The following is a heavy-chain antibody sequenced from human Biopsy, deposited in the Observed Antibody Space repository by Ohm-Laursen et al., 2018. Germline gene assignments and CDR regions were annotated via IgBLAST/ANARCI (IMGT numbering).Heavy chain of an antibody. CDR3: ARDRDRRGWFDP. CDR1: GGSLSSYS. Sequence: SETLSLTCTVSGGSLSSYSWSWIRQPAGKGLEWIGQIYTSGITNYNPSLKSRVTMSVDTSKNKFSLRVSSETAADTAVYYCARDRDRRGWFDPWGQGTLVTVSS. V-gene: IGHV4-4*07. D-gene: IGHD1-14*01. J-gene: IGHJ5*02. CDR2: IYTSGIT.